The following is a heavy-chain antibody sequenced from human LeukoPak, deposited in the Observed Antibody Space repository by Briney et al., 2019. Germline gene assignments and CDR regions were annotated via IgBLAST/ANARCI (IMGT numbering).Heavy chain of an antibody. CDR1: GYTFTSYA. J-gene: IGHJ4*02. CDR3: ARLATMVRVFDY. CDR2: INAGNGNT. D-gene: IGHD3-10*01. V-gene: IGHV1-3*01. Sequence: ASVKVSCKASGYTFTSYAMHWVRQAPGQRLEWMGWINAGNGNTKYSQEFQGRVTITTDTSTSTAYMELRSLRSDDTAVYYCARLATMVRVFDYWGQGTLVTVSS.